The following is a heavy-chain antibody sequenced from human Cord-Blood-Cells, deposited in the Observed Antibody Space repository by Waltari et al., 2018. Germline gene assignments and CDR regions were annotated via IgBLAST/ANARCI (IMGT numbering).Heavy chain of an antibody. J-gene: IGHJ4*02. D-gene: IGHD2-21*02. Sequence: EVQLVESGGGLVQPGGSLRLSCAASGFTFSSYWMHWVRQAPGKGLVWVSRINRDGSSTSYADAVKGRFTISRDNAKNTLYLQMNSLRAEDTAVYYCASLSLRPVTDYWGQGTLVTVSS. CDR1: GFTFSSYW. V-gene: IGHV3-74*01. CDR3: ASLSLRPVTDY. CDR2: INRDGSST.